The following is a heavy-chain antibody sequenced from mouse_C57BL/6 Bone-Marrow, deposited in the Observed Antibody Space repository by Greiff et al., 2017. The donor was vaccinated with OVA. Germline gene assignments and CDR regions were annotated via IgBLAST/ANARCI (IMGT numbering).Heavy chain of an antibody. CDR2: ISNGGGST. Sequence: EVMLVESGGGLVQPGGSLKLSCAASGFTFSDFYMYWIRQTPEKRLEWVAYISNGGGSTYYPDTVKGRFTISRDNAKNTLYLLMRRLKSEDTAMYYCARLDAMDYWGQGTSVTVSS. V-gene: IGHV5-12*01. CDR3: ARLDAMDY. J-gene: IGHJ4*01. CDR1: GFTFSDFY.